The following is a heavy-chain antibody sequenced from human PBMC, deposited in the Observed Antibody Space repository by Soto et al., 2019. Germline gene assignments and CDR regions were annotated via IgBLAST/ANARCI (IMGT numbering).Heavy chain of an antibody. CDR1: GFTFSNYW. J-gene: IGHJ4*02. Sequence: GSLRLSCAASGFTFSNYWMSWVRQAPGKGLEWVANINQDGSEKYSVDSARGRFTISRDNAQNSLYLQMNSLRAEDTAVYYCARSSPLSRSYFDYWGQGALVTVSS. CDR2: INQDGSEK. V-gene: IGHV3-7*03. CDR3: ARSSPLSRSYFDY.